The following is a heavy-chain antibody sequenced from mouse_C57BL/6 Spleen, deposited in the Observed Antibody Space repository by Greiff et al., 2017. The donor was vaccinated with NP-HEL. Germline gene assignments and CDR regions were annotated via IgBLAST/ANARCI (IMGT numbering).Heavy chain of an antibody. J-gene: IGHJ2*01. V-gene: IGHV1-66*01. D-gene: IGHD2-3*01. CDR1: GYSFTSYY. Sequence: VQLQQSGPELVKPGASVKISCKASGYSFTSYYIHWVKQRPGQGLEWIGWIYPGSGNTKYNEKFKGKATLTADTSSSTAYMQLSSLTSEDSAVYYCAGGWLLRFDYWGQGTTLTVSS. CDR2: IYPGSGNT. CDR3: AGGWLLRFDY.